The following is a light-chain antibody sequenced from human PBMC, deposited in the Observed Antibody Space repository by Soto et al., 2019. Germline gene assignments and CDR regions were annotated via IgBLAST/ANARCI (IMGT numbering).Light chain of an antibody. Sequence: SYELTQPPSVSLSPGQTASITSTGDKLGDKYACWYQQKPGQSPVLVIYQDSKRPSGIPERFSGSNSGNTATLTISGTQAMDEADYFCQAWDSSTVVFGGGTKVTVL. CDR1: KLGDKY. V-gene: IGLV3-1*01. CDR2: QDS. J-gene: IGLJ2*01. CDR3: QAWDSSTVV.